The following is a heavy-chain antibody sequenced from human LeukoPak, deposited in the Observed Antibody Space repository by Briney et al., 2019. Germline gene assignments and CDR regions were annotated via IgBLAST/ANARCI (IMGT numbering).Heavy chain of an antibody. D-gene: IGHD3-3*01. CDR3: ARTPYYDFWSGSEQYYFDY. J-gene: IGHJ4*02. V-gene: IGHV1-46*01. CDR2: INPSGGST. CDR1: GYTFTSYY. Sequence: ASVKVSCKASGYTFTSYYMHWVRQAPGQGLEWMGIINPSGGSTSYAQKFQGRVTMTRDTSTSTVYMELSSLRSEDTAVYYCARTPYYDFWSGSEQYYFDYWGQGTLVTVSS.